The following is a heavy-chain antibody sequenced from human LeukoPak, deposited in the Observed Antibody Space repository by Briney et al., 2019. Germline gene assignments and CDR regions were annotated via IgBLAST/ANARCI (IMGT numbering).Heavy chain of an antibody. J-gene: IGHJ4*02. CDR2: IYYSEIT. V-gene: IGHV4-59*12. CDR1: GGSISNYY. Sequence: SDTLSLTCTVSGGSISNYYWSWIRQPPGKGLEWIGFIYYSEITNSNPSLKSRVTISVDTSKNQFSLKLSSVTAADTAVYYCAREVEDFWSGYYIGMVDYWGQGTLVTVSS. D-gene: IGHD3-3*01. CDR3: AREVEDFWSGYYIGMVDY.